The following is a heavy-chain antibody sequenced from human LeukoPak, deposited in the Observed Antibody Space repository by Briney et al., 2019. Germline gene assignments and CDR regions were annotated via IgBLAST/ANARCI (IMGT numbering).Heavy chain of an antibody. CDR1: GFTLSSYA. V-gene: IGHV3-23*01. J-gene: IGHJ6*03. D-gene: IGHD3-10*01. CDR2: ISASGGST. Sequence: GGSLRLSCAASGFTLSSYAMSWVRQAPGKGLEWVSSISASGGSTNYADSVKGRFTISRDNSKNTVHLQMNSLRAEDTAVYYCAKVMKGSERLTMVRGVIIKTAGLYYMDVWGKGTTVTVSS. CDR3: AKVMKGSERLTMVRGVIIKTAGLYYMDV.